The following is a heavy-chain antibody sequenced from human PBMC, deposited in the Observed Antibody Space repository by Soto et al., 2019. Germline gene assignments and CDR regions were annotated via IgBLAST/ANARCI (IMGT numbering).Heavy chain of an antibody. J-gene: IGHJ6*02. V-gene: IGHV1-69*12. CDR3: ASGDATKIVVTTYYAMDV. Sequence: QVQLVQSGAEVKKPGSSVKVSCKASGGSLSNYGISWVRQAPGQGLEWMGAIIPVFGTPNYAQKFQDRVTITADESTTTVYMEVRSLTSEDTAVYSCASGDATKIVVTTYYAMDVWGQGTTVTVSS. CDR2: IIPVFGTP. CDR1: GGSLSNYG. D-gene: IGHD3-22*01.